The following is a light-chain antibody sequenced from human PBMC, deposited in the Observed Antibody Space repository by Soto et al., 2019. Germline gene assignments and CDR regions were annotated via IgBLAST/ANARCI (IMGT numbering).Light chain of an antibody. Sequence: DIQMTQSPSSLSASVGDRVTITCRASQGIRNELGWYQQKPGKAPKRLIYAASSMQSGVTSRFSGSGSGTEFTLTISSLQPEDFATYYCLQHNIYPLTFGGGTKVEIK. CDR2: AAS. CDR3: LQHNIYPLT. CDR1: QGIRNE. V-gene: IGKV1-17*01. J-gene: IGKJ4*01.